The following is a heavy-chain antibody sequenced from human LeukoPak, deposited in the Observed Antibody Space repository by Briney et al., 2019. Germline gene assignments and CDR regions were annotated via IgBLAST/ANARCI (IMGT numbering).Heavy chain of an antibody. CDR1: GFTFSTYG. J-gene: IGHJ6*02. CDR3: AKDRATLTLDYFYGMDV. Sequence: GGSLRLSCAASGFTFSTYGIHWVRQAPGKGREWVAVISYDGTNEHYADYVKGRFTISRDNSKNTLFLQMNSLRAEDTAVYFCAKDRATLTLDYFYGMDVWGQGTTVTVSS. V-gene: IGHV3-30*18. D-gene: IGHD2/OR15-2a*01. CDR2: ISYDGTNE.